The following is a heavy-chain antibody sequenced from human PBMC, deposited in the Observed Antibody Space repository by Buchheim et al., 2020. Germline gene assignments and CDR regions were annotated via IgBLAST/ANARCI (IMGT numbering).Heavy chain of an antibody. D-gene: IGHD1-14*01. CDR3: ARERGSARPGYFDS. V-gene: IGHV3-23*01. CDR2: ISGSASST. CDR1: GFTFASYA. Sequence: EVQLLESGGGLVQPGGSLRLSCAASGFTFASYAMSWVRQAPGKGLEWVSGISGSASSTYYADSVRGRFTISRANSKNTMYLQVNSLRADDTAVYYCARERGSARPGYFDSWGQGTL. J-gene: IGHJ4*02.